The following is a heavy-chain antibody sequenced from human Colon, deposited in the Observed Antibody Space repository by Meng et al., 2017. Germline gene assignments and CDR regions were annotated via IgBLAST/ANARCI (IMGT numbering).Heavy chain of an antibody. D-gene: IGHD3-10*01. CDR2: ISSDGSTT. CDR3: GRDYYGIPDY. J-gene: IGHJ4*02. Sequence: VQLGESGGTLVQPGGSLRLSCAASGFSFSGYWMIWVRQAPGQGLVWVSRISSDGSTTHYADSVKGRFTISRDNAKNTLYLQMNSLRAEDTAVYYCGRDYYGIPDYWGQGTLVTVSS. CDR1: GFSFSGYW. V-gene: IGHV3-74*01.